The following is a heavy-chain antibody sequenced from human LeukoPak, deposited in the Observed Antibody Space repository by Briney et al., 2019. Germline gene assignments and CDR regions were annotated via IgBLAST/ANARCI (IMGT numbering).Heavy chain of an antibody. CDR1: GGSISSGDYY. CDR2: IYYGGST. CDR3: AREEDADYYGMDV. J-gene: IGHJ6*02. V-gene: IGHV4-30-4*01. Sequence: SETLSLTCTVSGGSISSGDYYWSWIRQPPGKGLEWIGYIYYGGSTYYNPSLKSRVTISVDTSKNQFSLKLSSVTAADTAVYYCAREEDADYYGMDVWGQGTTVTVSS. D-gene: IGHD2-15*01.